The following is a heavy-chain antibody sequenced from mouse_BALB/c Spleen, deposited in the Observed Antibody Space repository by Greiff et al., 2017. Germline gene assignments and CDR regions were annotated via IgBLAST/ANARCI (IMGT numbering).Heavy chain of an antibody. D-gene: IGHD1-1*01. V-gene: IGHV1S16*01. J-gene: IGHJ1*01. CDR2: INPSNGGT. CDR3: TSPDYYGSSYSYFDV. Sequence: VQLQQSGPELVKPGASVKLSCKASGYTFTSYYMYWVKQRPGQGLEWIGGINPSNGGTNFNEKFKSKATLTVDKSSSTAYMQLSSLTSEDSAVYYCTSPDYYGSSYSYFDVWGAGTTVTVSS. CDR1: GYTFTSYY.